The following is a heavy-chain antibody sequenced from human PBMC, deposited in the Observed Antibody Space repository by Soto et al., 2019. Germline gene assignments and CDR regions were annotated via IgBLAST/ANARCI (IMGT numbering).Heavy chain of an antibody. CDR1: GGTFSSYA. CDR2: IVPIVDTS. J-gene: IGHJ4*02. CDR3: XXXXXXXXXXXN. Sequence: QVQLVQSGAEVRQPASSVKVSCKTSGGTFSSYAISWVRQAPGQGLEWMGGIVPIVDTSTYAQKFQGRVTITADESTSTVYMELSSLRXXXXXXXXXXXXXXXXXXXXNWGQGTLVTVSS. V-gene: IGHV1-69*12.